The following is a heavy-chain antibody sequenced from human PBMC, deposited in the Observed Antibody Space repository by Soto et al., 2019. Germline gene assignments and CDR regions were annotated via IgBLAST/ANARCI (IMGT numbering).Heavy chain of an antibody. CDR3: ARLWGLDAFDI. CDR1: GGNVNSESFY. V-gene: IGHV4-39*07. Sequence: SETLSLTCTVSGGNVNSESFYWGWIRQPPGKGLEWIGYIYSSGTTYYNPSLKSRVTISIDTSKNQFSLKLSSVTAADTAVYYCARLWGLDAFDIWGQGTMVTVSS. CDR2: IYSSGTT. D-gene: IGHD7-27*01. J-gene: IGHJ3*02.